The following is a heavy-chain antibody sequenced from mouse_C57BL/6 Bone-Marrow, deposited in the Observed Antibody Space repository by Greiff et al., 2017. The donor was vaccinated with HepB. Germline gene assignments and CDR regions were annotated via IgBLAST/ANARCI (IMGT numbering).Heavy chain of an antibody. J-gene: IGHJ1*03. Sequence: VQLQQPGAELVMPGASVKLSCKASGYTFTSYWMHWVKQRPGQGLEWIGEIDPSDSYTNYNQKFKGQSTLTVDKSSSTAYMQLSSLTSEDSAVYYCARWGEYFDVWGTGTTVTVSS. V-gene: IGHV1-69*01. CDR2: IDPSDSYT. CDR3: ARWGEYFDV. CDR1: GYTFTSYW.